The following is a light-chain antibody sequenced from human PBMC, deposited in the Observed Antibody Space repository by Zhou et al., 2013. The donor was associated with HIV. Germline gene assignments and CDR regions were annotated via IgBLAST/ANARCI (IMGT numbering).Light chain of an antibody. CDR2: GAS. V-gene: IGKV3-20*01. Sequence: ESVLTQSPGTLSLSPGERATLSCRASQSVSSNYLAWYQQKPGQAPRLLIYGASSRATGIPDRFSGSGSGTDFTLTISRLEPEDFAVYYCQQYGNSPPAFTFGPGTKVDIK. CDR1: QSVSSNY. J-gene: IGKJ3*01. CDR3: QQYGNSPPAFT.